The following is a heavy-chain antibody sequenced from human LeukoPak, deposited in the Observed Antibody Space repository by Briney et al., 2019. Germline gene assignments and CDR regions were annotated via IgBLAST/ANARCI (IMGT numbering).Heavy chain of an antibody. Sequence: GGSLRLSCAASGFTFSSYGMHWVRQAPGKGLEWVSAISGSGGSTYYADSVKGRFTISRDNSKNTLYLQMNSLRAEDTAVYYCAKEGGIAAAGALDYWGQGTLVTVSS. V-gene: IGHV3-23*01. CDR3: AKEGGIAAAGALDY. J-gene: IGHJ4*02. CDR2: ISGSGGST. CDR1: GFTFSSYG. D-gene: IGHD6-13*01.